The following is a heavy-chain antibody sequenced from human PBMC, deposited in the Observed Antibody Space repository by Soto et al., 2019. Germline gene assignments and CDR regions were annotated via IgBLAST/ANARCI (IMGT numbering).Heavy chain of an antibody. V-gene: IGHV3-66*01. CDR1: GFTVSSNY. D-gene: IGHD6-19*01. J-gene: IGHJ3*02. CDR2: IYSGGST. CDR3: ARDRYSSGWYVGAFDI. Sequence: SGFTVSSNYMSWVRQAPGKGLEWVSVIYSGGSTYYADSVKGRFTISRDNSKNTLYLQMNSLRAEDTAVYYCARDRYSSGWYVGAFDIWGQGTMVTVS.